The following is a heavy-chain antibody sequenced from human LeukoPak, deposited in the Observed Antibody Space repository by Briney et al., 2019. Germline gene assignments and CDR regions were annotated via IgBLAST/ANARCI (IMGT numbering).Heavy chain of an antibody. D-gene: IGHD1-26*01. CDR3: ARGREGIVGATTPSDY. Sequence: SETLSLTCAVYGGSFSGYYWSWIRQPPGKGLEWIGEINHSGSTNYNPSLKSRVTISVDTSKNQFSLKLSSVTAADTAVYYCARGREGIVGATTPSDYWGQGTLVTVSS. CDR2: INHSGST. V-gene: IGHV4-34*01. CDR1: GGSFSGYY. J-gene: IGHJ4*02.